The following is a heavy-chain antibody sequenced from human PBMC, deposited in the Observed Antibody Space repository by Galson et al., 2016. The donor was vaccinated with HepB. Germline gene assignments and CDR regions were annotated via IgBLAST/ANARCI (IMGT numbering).Heavy chain of an antibody. CDR1: GFLFEDYA. CDR3: AKVNHETGNDYFPAPFDY. D-gene: IGHD2/OR15-2a*01. CDR2: ISWNSDRK. J-gene: IGHJ4*02. Sequence: SLRLSCAASGFLFEDYAMHWVRQSPGKGLEWVSAISWNSDRKGYADFVEGRFTISRDNAASALYLEMNSLRPEDTAFYYCAKVNHETGNDYFPAPFDYWGQGILVSVSS. V-gene: IGHV3-9*01.